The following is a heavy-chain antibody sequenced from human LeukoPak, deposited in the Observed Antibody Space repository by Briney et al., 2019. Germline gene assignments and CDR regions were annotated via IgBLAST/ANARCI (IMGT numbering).Heavy chain of an antibody. CDR2: IHSGGTT. Sequence: AGGSLRVSCAASGFTVRTIYLSGVRQAPGKGLEWVSVIHSGGTTFYADSVKGRITISRDDSKNTLYLQMNSLRAEDTAVYYCATDSLGDYYDGLDVWGRGTTVTVSS. V-gene: IGHV3-66*01. CDR1: GFTVRTIY. CDR3: ATDSLGDYYDGLDV. D-gene: IGHD5-18*01. J-gene: IGHJ6*02.